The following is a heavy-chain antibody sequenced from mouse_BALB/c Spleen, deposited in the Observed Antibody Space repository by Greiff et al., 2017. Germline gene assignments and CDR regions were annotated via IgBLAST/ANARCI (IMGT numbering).Heavy chain of an antibody. J-gene: IGHJ3*01. CDR3: ARRGYYRYDWFAD. D-gene: IGHD2-14*01. CDR2: ISYSGST. V-gene: IGHV3-2*02. Sequence: EVQLVESGPGLVKPSQSLSLTCTVTGYSITSDYAWNWIRQFPGNKLEWMGYISYSGSTSYNPSLKSRISITRDTSKNQFFLQLNSVTTEDTATYDGARRGYYRYDWFADWGQGTLVTVAA. CDR1: GYSITSDYA.